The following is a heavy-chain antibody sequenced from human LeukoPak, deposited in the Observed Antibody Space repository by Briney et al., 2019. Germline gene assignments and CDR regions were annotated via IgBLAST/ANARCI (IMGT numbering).Heavy chain of an antibody. V-gene: IGHV3-64*01. J-gene: IGHJ4*02. CDR2: ISSNGGST. Sequence: GGSLRLSCAASGFTFSSYAMHWVRQAPGKGLEYVSTISSNGGSTYHANSVKGRFTISRDNSKNTLYLQMGSLRAEDMAVYYCARQGPGYDSNLHFDYWGQGTLVTVSS. D-gene: IGHD3-22*01. CDR3: ARQGPGYDSNLHFDY. CDR1: GFTFSSYA.